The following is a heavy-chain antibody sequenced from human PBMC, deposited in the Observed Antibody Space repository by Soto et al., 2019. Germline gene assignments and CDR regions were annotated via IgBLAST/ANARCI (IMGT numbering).Heavy chain of an antibody. CDR1: GFTFSNYA. Sequence: RGSLRLSCGASGFTFSNYAMNWVRQAPGKGLEWVSTISGSGDYTYYADSVKGRFTISRENSKNTLYLQMNSPGAGDTAVYYCAKDHLEVAGTYYYYGMDVWGQGTTVTVSS. CDR3: AKDHLEVAGTYYYYGMDV. J-gene: IGHJ6*02. D-gene: IGHD6-19*01. CDR2: ISGSGDYT. V-gene: IGHV3-23*01.